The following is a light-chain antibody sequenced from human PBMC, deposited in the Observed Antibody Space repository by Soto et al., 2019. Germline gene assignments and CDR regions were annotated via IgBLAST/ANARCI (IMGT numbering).Light chain of an antibody. J-gene: IGKJ3*01. Sequence: EIVLTQSPGTLSLSPGERATLSCRASQSVSSSYLAWYQQKPGQAPRLLIYSASSRATGIPDRFSGSGSGTDFTLTIGRLEPEDFAVYYCQQYVSSPFTFGPGTKVDIK. CDR1: QSVSSSY. CDR2: SAS. V-gene: IGKV3-20*01. CDR3: QQYVSSPFT.